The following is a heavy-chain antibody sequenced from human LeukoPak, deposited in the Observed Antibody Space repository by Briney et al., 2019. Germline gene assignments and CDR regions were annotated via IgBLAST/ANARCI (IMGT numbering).Heavy chain of an antibody. V-gene: IGHV1-69*05. CDR2: IIPIFGTA. D-gene: IGHD1-14*01. Sequence: ASVKVSCKASGGTSSSYAISWVRQAPGQGLEWMGGIIPIFGTANYAQKFQGRVTITTDESTSTAYMELSSLRSEDTAVYYCARGVTLGYYYYYMDVWGKGTTVTVSS. CDR3: ARGVTLGYYYYYMDV. CDR1: GGTSSSYA. J-gene: IGHJ6*03.